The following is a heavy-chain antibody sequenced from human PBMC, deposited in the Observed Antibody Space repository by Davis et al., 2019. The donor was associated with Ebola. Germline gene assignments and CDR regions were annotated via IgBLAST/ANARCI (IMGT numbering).Heavy chain of an antibody. J-gene: IGHJ5*02. CDR1: GFNLRSYE. D-gene: IGHD4-23*01. V-gene: IGHV3-48*03. CDR2: IGPSGSTI. Sequence: GGSLRLSCAASGFNLRSYEMNWVRQAPGKGLEWISYIGPSGSTIYYADSVNGRFAVSRDNAKNSLDLQMTGLRAEDTAFYYCAKDQSSNGGNSGGWFDPWGQGTQVIVSS. CDR3: AKDQSSNGGNSGGWFDP.